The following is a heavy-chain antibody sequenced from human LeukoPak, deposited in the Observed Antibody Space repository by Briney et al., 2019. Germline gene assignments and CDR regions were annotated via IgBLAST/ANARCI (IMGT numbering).Heavy chain of an antibody. CDR1: GGSVSSRSCH. V-gene: IGHV4-39*01. CDR3: ARSNGDYFAYIDY. D-gene: IGHD4-17*01. J-gene: IGHJ4*02. Sequence: KPSETLSLTCSVSGGSVSSRSCHWGWIRQPQGKGLEWIGSIYYSGNTYYNPSLKSRVTISVDTSKDQFSLKLTSVTAADTAVYYCARSNGDYFAYIDYWGQGTLVTVSS. CDR2: IYYSGNT.